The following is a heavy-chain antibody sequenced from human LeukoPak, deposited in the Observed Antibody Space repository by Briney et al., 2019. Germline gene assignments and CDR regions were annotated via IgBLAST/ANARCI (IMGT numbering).Heavy chain of an antibody. V-gene: IGHV1-69*01. CDR3: ARDKDDILTGYYKGSFDY. J-gene: IGHJ4*02. Sequence: ASVKVSCKASGGTFSSYAISWVRQAPGQGLEWMGGIIPIFGTANYAQKFQGRATITADESTSTAYMELSSLRSEDTAVYYCARDKDDILTGYYKGSFDYWGQGTLVTVSS. CDR2: IIPIFGTA. D-gene: IGHD3-9*01. CDR1: GGTFSSYA.